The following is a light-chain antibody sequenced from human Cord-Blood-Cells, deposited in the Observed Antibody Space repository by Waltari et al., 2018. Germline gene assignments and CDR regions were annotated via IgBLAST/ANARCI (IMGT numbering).Light chain of an antibody. J-gene: IGKJ1*01. V-gene: IGKV2-30*02. CDR1: QSLVHSDGNTY. CDR2: KFS. Sequence: DVVMTQSPLSLPVTLGQPASISFRSSQSLVHSDGNTYLNWLQQRPGQSPRRLIYKFSNRDSGVPDRFSGSGSGTDFSLKISRVEAEDVGVYDCMQGTHWPTFGQGTKVEIK. CDR3: MQGTHWPT.